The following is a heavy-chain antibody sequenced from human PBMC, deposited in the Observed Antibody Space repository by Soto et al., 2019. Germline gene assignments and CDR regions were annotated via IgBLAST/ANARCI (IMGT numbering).Heavy chain of an antibody. CDR3: ARDKGTGYSSGHQFWDY. Sequence: QVQLVQSGAEVKKPGSSVRVSSKASGGTFSSYAISWVRQAPGQGLEWMGGIIPIFGTANYAQKFQGRVTITADESTSTAYMELSSLRSEDTAVYYCARDKGTGYSSGHQFWDYWGQGTLVTVSS. V-gene: IGHV1-69*12. CDR2: IIPIFGTA. J-gene: IGHJ4*02. D-gene: IGHD6-19*01. CDR1: GGTFSSYA.